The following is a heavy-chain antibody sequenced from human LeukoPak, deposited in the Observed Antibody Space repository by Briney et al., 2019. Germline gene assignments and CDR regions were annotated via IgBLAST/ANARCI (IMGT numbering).Heavy chain of an antibody. D-gene: IGHD2-15*01. CDR1: GGSISSGYW. CDR3: ATYGPTSGGYTFEY. V-gene: IGHV4-4*02. CDR2: IIDSGST. J-gene: IGHJ4*02. Sequence: SGTLSLTCAVSGGSISSGYWWSWVRQPPMKGLEWIGEIIDSGSTNYNPSLKGRITISLDKTRNQFSLNVNSVTAADTAVYYCATYGPTSGGYTFEYWGQGILVTVSS.